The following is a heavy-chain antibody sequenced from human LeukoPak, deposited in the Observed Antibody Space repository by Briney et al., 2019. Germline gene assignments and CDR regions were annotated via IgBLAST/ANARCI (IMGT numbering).Heavy chain of an antibody. CDR3: ATLFYYGSGSYYKKRAPFDY. CDR2: IDYSGDTT. J-gene: IGHJ4*02. D-gene: IGHD3-10*01. CDR1: GFTLSSYE. Sequence: GGSLRLSCTASGFTLSSYEMTWIRQAPGKGLEWVSSIDYSGDTTYYADSVKGRFTISRDNSKNTLYLQMNSLRAEDTAVYYCATLFYYGSGSYYKKRAPFDYWGQGTLVTVSS. V-gene: IGHV3-23*01.